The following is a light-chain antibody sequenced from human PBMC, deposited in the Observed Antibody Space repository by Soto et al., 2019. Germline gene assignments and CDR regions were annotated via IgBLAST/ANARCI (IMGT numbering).Light chain of an antibody. Sequence: EIVLTQSPDTLSVSPGERATLSCRASQTVGSSLAWYQQKPGQAPRLLIYGASTRASGIPARFSGSGSGTEFALTISSLQSEDFAVYYCQQYNNWPITFGQGTRLEIK. CDR2: GAS. CDR1: QTVGSS. CDR3: QQYNNWPIT. V-gene: IGKV3-15*01. J-gene: IGKJ5*01.